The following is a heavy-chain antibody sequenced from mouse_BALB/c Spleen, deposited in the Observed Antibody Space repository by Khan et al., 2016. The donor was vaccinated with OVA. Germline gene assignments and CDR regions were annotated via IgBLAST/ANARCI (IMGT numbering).Heavy chain of an antibody. J-gene: IGHJ3*01. Sequence: VQLQESGAELARPGASVKMSCKASGYTFPSYTMHWVKQRPGQGLEWIGYINPSNTYTNYNQKFKDRATLTADKSSSTAYMKLSSLTSEDSAVYYCAREGAYYRSDGWFAYWGQGTLVTVSA. D-gene: IGHD2-14*01. CDR2: INPSNTYT. V-gene: IGHV1-4*01. CDR3: AREGAYYRSDGWFAY. CDR1: GYTFPSYT.